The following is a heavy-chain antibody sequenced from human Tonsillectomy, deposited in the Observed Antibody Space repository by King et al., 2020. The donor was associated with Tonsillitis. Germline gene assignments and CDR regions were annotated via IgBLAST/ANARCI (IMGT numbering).Heavy chain of an antibody. D-gene: IGHD4-17*01. J-gene: IGHJ4*02. CDR2: ISYDGSNK. CDR1: GFTFSSYA. V-gene: IGHV3-30*04. Sequence: VQLVESGGGVVQPGRSLRLSCAASGFTFSSYAMHWVRQAPGKGLEWVAVISYDGSNKYYADSVKGRFTISRDNSKNTRYLQMNSLRAEDTAVYYCATGEVGYCGPGPLLTVSS. CDR3: ATGEVGY.